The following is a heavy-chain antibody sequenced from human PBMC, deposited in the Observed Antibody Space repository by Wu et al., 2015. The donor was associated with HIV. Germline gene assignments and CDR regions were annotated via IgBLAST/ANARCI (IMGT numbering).Heavy chain of an antibody. CDR3: ATLGIVDGYKFDVDY. CDR2: INPNSGGT. V-gene: IGHV1-2*02. D-gene: IGHD5-24*01. J-gene: IGHJ4*02. CDR1: GYTFTGYY. Sequence: QVQLVQSGAEVKKPGASVKVSCKASGYTFTGYYMHWVRQAPGQGLEWMGWINPNSGGTNYAQKFQGRVTMTTDTSISTAYLEVRSLRSDDTAIYYCATLGIVDGYKFDVDYWGQGTLVTVSS.